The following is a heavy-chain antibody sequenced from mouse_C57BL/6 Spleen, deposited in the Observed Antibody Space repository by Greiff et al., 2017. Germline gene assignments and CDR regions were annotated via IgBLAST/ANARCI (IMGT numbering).Heavy chain of an antibody. CDR1: GYTFTSYW. Sequence: QVQLQQPGTELVKPGASVKLSCKASGYTFTSYWMHWVKQRPGQGLEWIGNINPSNGGTNYNEKFKSKATLTGDKASSTAYMQVSSLTSEAAAVYYCASYDYYYFDYWGQGTTLTVSS. V-gene: IGHV1-53*01. CDR2: INPSNGGT. D-gene: IGHD2-4*01. J-gene: IGHJ2*01. CDR3: ASYDYYYFDY.